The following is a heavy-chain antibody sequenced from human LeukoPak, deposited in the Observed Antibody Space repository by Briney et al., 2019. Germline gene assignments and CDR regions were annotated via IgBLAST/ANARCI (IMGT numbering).Heavy chain of an antibody. CDR2: INHSGST. D-gene: IGHD6-13*01. J-gene: IGHJ6*02. CDR3: ARHGDSSSWYYYYYYGMDV. CDR1: GGPFSGYY. Sequence: SETLSLTCAVYGGPFSGYYWSWIRQPPGKGLEWIGEINHSGSTNYNPSLKSRVTISVDTSKNQFSLKLSSVTAADTAVYYCARHGDSSSWYYYYYYGMDVWGQGTTVTVSS. V-gene: IGHV4-34*01.